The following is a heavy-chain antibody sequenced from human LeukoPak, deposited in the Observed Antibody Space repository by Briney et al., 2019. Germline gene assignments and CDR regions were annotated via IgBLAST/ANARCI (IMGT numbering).Heavy chain of an antibody. CDR3: ARDRYCSGGSCLDY. D-gene: IGHD2-15*01. CDR2: ISSSSSHI. J-gene: IGHJ4*02. Sequence: GGSLRLSCAASGFTFSSYSMNWVRQAPGKGLEWVSSISSSSSHIYYADSVKGRFTISRDNAKNSLYLQMNSLRAEDTAVYYCARDRYCSGGSCLDYWGQGTLVTVSS. V-gene: IGHV3-21*01. CDR1: GFTFSSYS.